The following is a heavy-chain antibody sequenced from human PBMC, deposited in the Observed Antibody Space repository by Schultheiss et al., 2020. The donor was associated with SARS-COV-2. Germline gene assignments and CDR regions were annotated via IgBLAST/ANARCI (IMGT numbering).Heavy chain of an antibody. V-gene: IGHV3-48*04. J-gene: IGHJ3*02. CDR2: ISSSSSTI. CDR1: GFTFSNAW. Sequence: GGSLRLSCAASGFTFSNAWMSWVRQAPGKGLEWVSYISSSSSTIYYADSVKGRFTICKDNAKNSLYLQMNILRAEDTAVYYCARDIWYSIGWYRERGSAFDIWAQGTMVTGSS. D-gene: IGHD6-19*01. CDR3: ARDIWYSIGWYRERGSAFDI.